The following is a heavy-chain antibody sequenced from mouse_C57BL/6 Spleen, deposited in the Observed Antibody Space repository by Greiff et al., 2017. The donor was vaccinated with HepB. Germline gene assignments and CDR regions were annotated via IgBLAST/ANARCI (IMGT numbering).Heavy chain of an antibody. J-gene: IGHJ4*01. Sequence: EVQLVESGEGLVKPGGSLKLSCAASGFTFSSYAMSWVRQTPEKRLEWVAYISSGGDYIYYADTVKGRFTISRDNARNTLYLQMSSLKSEDTAMYYCTRGSRQLRLGAMDYWGQGTSVTVSS. CDR2: ISSGGDYI. V-gene: IGHV5-9-1*02. CDR3: TRGSRQLRLGAMDY. D-gene: IGHD3-2*02. CDR1: GFTFSSYA.